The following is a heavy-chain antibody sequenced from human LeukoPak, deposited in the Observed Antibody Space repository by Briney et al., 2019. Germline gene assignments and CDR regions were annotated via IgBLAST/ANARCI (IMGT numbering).Heavy chain of an antibody. Sequence: GGSLRLSCTASGFTFGDYAMSWVRQAPGKGLEGVGFIRSKAYGGTTEYAASVKGRFTISRDDSKSIAYLQMNSLKTEDTAVYYCTRGRGEYYDFWSGYYYSDYWGQGTLVTVSS. CDR3: TRGRGEYYDFWSGYYYSDY. CDR1: GFTFGDYA. J-gene: IGHJ4*02. V-gene: IGHV3-49*04. D-gene: IGHD3-3*01. CDR2: IRSKAYGGTT.